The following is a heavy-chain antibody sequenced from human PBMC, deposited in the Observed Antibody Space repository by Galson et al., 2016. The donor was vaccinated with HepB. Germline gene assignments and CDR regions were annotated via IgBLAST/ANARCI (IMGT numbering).Heavy chain of an antibody. V-gene: IGHV1-3*04. CDR2: ISTGNDET. Sequence: SVKVSCKASGYTFTNYPINWVRQAPGQRLEWMGWISTGNDETKYAQNFQGRATFTKDTSASTAYMELNSLRSEDTAVYYCVRDPVSGLAPFDYWGQGTQVTVSS. CDR3: VRDPVSGLAPFDY. J-gene: IGHJ4*02. CDR1: GYTFTNYP. D-gene: IGHD6-19*01.